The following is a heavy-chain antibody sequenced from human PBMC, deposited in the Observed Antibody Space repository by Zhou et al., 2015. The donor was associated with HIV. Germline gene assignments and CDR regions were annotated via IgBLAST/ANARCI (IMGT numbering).Heavy chain of an antibody. V-gene: IGHV1-2*04. D-gene: IGHD4-23*01. CDR2: INPNSGGT. Sequence: QVQLVQSGAEVKKPGASVKVSCKASGYTFTGYYMHWVRQAPGQGLEWMGWINPNSGGTNYAQKFQGWVTMTRDTSISTAYMELSRLRSDDTAVYYCARGDYGGNAVYGMDVWGQGTTVTVSS. CDR3: ARGDYGGNAVYGMDV. CDR1: GYTFTGYY. J-gene: IGHJ6*02.